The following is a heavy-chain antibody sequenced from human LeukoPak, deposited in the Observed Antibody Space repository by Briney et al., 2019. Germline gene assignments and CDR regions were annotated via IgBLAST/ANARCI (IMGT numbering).Heavy chain of an antibody. CDR2: ISSSSSYI. CDR3: ARDSYPGPSIAARFDY. J-gene: IGHJ4*02. CDR1: GFTFSSYS. V-gene: IGHV3-21*01. D-gene: IGHD6-6*01. Sequence: GGSLRLSCAASGFTFSSYSMNWVRQAPGKGLEWVSSISSSSSYIYYADSVKGRLTISRDNAKNSLYLQMNSLRAEDTAVYYCARDSYPGPSIAARFDYWGQGTLVTVSS.